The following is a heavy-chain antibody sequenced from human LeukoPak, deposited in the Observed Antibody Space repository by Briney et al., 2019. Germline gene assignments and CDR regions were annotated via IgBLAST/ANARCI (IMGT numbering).Heavy chain of an antibody. D-gene: IGHD3-10*01. Sequence: AGSLSLSCAASGFTFRTYERNWVRQAPGKGLEWVSYISSSGSTIYYADSMNGRFTISRANAKKSLYLQMNSLRAEDTAVYYCASSMVRGVIPWFDPWGQGTLVTVSS. CDR2: ISSSGSTI. CDR3: ASSMVRGVIPWFDP. J-gene: IGHJ5*02. CDR1: GFTFRTYE. V-gene: IGHV3-48*03.